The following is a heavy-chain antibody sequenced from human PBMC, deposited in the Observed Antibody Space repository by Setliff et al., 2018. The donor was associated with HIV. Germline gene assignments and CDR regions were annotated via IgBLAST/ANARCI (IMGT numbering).Heavy chain of an antibody. V-gene: IGHV4-34*01. CDR2: INHSGST. Sequence: PSETLSLTCAVYGGSFSGYYWSWIRQPPGKGLEWIGEINHSGSTNYNPSLKSRVTISVDKSKNQFSLKLSSVTAADTAVYYCAKKGNGDYHFDYWGQGTLVTVSS. CDR3: AKKGNGDYHFDY. D-gene: IGHD4-17*01. CDR1: GGSFSGYY. J-gene: IGHJ4*02.